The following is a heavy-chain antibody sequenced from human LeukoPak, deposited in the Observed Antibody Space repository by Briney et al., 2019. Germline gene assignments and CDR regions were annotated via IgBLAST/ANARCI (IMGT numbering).Heavy chain of an antibody. CDR3: AKVTARSGWYWFDP. V-gene: IGHV3-23*01. CDR2: ISGSGGST. Sequence: GGSLRLSCAASGFTFSSYAMSWVRQAPGKGLEWVSAISGSGGSTYHADSVKGRFTISRDNSKNTLYLQMNSLRAEDTAVYYCAKVTARSGWYWFDPWGQGTLVTVSS. J-gene: IGHJ5*02. D-gene: IGHD6-19*01. CDR1: GFTFSSYA.